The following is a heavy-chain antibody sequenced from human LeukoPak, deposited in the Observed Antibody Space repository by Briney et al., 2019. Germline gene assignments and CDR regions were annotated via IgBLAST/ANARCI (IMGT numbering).Heavy chain of an antibody. CDR3: ARDHRPYYYFMDV. J-gene: IGHJ6*03. V-gene: IGHV3-21*01. CDR2: ISGSSIYI. CDR1: GFSFSSYA. Sequence: GGSLRLSCATSGFSFSSYAMSWVRQAPGKGLEWVSSISGSSIYIYYADSVKGRFTISRDDAKNSLYLEMNSLTVEDTAVHYCARDHRPYYYFMDVWGKGTTVTVSS.